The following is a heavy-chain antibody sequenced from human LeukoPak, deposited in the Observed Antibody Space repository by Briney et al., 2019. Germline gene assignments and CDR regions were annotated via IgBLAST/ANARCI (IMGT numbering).Heavy chain of an antibody. Sequence: GGSLRLSCAASGFAFSTYAMNWVRQAPGKGLEWVSGISGSGGSTWYADSVKGRFTISRDNSKNTLYLQMNRLRAEDTATYYCAKYRTGPPYGLDVWGQGTTVTVSS. D-gene: IGHD1-26*01. CDR2: ISGSGGST. CDR3: AKYRTGPPYGLDV. J-gene: IGHJ6*02. V-gene: IGHV3-23*01. CDR1: GFAFSTYA.